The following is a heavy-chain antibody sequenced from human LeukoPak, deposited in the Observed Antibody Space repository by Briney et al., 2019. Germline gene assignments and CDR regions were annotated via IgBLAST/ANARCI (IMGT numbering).Heavy chain of an antibody. V-gene: IGHV1-69*13. Sequence: ASVKVSCKASGGTFSSYAISWARQAPGQGLEWMGGIIPIFGTANYAQKFQGRVTITADESTSTAYMELSSLRSEDTAVYYCASITMVRGLTYYYYYGMDVWGQGTTVTVSS. CDR3: ASITMVRGLTYYYYYGMDV. D-gene: IGHD3-10*01. CDR1: GGTFSSYA. J-gene: IGHJ6*02. CDR2: IIPIFGTA.